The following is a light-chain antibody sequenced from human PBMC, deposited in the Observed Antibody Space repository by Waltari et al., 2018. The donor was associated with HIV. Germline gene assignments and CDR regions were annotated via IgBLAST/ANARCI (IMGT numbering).Light chain of an antibody. V-gene: IGLV2-14*03. Sequence: HSALTQPASVSGSPGQSIAISCTGTGDDVGGYDYVSWYQHHPGNAPKLILYDVNIRPAGVSDRFSGSKSGNTASLTISGLQAEDEADYYCGSDSTDTTLVFGGGTKLTV. CDR3: GSDSTDTTLV. CDR2: DVN. J-gene: IGLJ2*01. CDR1: GDDVGGYDY.